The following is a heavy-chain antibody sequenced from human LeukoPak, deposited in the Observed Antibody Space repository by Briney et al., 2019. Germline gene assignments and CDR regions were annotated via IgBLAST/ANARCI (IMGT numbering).Heavy chain of an antibody. D-gene: IGHD3-10*01. CDR3: SNAPGWGEDDAFDI. Sequence: PGGSRRLSCTASGFTFSGYGMYWVRQAPGKGLEWVAIISYDGSNKYYADSVKGQFTISRDNSKNTLYLQMNSLRVEDTAVYYCSNAPGWGEDDAFDIWGQGTMVTVSS. J-gene: IGHJ3*02. V-gene: IGHV3-30*18. CDR2: ISYDGSNK. CDR1: GFTFSGYG.